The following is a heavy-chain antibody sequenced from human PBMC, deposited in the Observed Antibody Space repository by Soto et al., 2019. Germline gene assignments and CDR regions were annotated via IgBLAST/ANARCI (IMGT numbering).Heavy chain of an antibody. V-gene: IGHV1-69*12. Sequence: QVQLVQSGAEVKKPGSSMKVSCKASGDTFNDYAMSWLRQAPGQGLEWVGGIIPLFGTTDYAQKFQGRVTITADESTTTTSRELSILRSDDTPFYYCARGARDTVLVRGYDYGLDVWGQGTTVTVSS. CDR3: ARGARDTVLVRGYDYGLDV. CDR1: GDTFNDYA. CDR2: IIPLFGTT. D-gene: IGHD2-8*02. J-gene: IGHJ6*02.